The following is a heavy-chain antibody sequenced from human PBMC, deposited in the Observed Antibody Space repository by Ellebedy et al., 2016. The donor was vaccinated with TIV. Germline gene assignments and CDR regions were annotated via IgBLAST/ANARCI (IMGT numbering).Heavy chain of an antibody. CDR2: IKSKTDGGTT. V-gene: IGHV3-15*01. CDR3: AKDINILGPRGQWELPTFPLVNYGMDV. CDR1: GFTFSNAW. Sequence: GESLKISCAASGFTFSNAWMSWVRQAPGKGLEWVGRIKSKTDGGTTDYAAPVKGRFTISRDDSKNTLYLQMNSLRAEDTAVYYCAKDINILGPRGQWELPTFPLVNYGMDVWGQGTTVTVSS. J-gene: IGHJ6*02. D-gene: IGHD1-26*01.